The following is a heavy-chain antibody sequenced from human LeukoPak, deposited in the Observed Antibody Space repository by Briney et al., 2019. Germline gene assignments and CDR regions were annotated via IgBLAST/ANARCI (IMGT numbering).Heavy chain of an antibody. CDR3: TRHLAAADSYYYYGMDV. Sequence: PGGSLRLSCTAFRFTFSSYSMNWVRQAPGKGLEWISSISSSSSYIYYADSVKGRFTISRDNAKNSLYLQMNSLRADDTAVYYCTRHLAAADSYYYYGMDVWGPGTTVTVSS. CDR1: RFTFSSYS. V-gene: IGHV3-21*01. J-gene: IGHJ6*02. CDR2: ISSSSSYI. D-gene: IGHD6-13*01.